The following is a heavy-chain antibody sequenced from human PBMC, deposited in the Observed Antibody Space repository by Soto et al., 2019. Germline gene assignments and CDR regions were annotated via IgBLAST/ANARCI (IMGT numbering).Heavy chain of an antibody. CDR1: GGSINSSNG. Sequence: QVQLQESGPGLVKPSGTLTLTCAFSGGSINSSNGWRCVRMTPGKGLEWIGEIYPSGSNNYNPSLKSRGTISVDKSQNQCSEQLISVTAAEAAVYYCSRESGELYFYYWGQGTLVTVSS. CDR3: SRESGELYFYY. D-gene: IGHD1-26*01. CDR2: IYPSGSN. V-gene: IGHV4-4*02. J-gene: IGHJ4*02.